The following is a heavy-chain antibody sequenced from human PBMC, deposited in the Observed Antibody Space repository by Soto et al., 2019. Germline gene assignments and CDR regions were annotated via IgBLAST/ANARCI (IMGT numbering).Heavy chain of an antibody. D-gene: IGHD2-2*01. V-gene: IGHV2-5*02. J-gene: IGHJ4*02. CDR3: AHRPNCWSTSCFYFDY. CDR1: GFSLSTSGVG. Sequence: QITLKESGPTLVKPTQTLTLTCTFSGFSLSTSGVGVGWLRQPPGRALEWLALVYWDDEKRYSPSLKSSLTTTKETSNNQVVLTMTNMDPVDTATYYCAHRPNCWSTSCFYFDYWGQGILVTVSS. CDR2: VYWDDEK.